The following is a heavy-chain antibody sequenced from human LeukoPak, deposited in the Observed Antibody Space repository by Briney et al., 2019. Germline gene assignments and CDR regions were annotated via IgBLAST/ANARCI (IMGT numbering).Heavy chain of an antibody. CDR3: ARVPYCSGGSCRDY. CDR2: IYYSGST. D-gene: IGHD2-15*01. J-gene: IGHJ4*02. V-gene: IGHV4-59*08. Sequence: SETLSLTCTVSGGSISRYYWSWIRQPPGKGLEWIGYIYYSGSTNYNPSLKSRVTISVDTSKNQFSLKLSSVTAADTAVYYCARVPYCSGGSCRDYWGQGTLVTVSS. CDR1: GGSISRYY.